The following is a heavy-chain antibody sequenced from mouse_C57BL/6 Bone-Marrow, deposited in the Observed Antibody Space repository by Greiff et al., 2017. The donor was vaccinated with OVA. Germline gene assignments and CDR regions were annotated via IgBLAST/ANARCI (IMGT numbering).Heavy chain of an antibody. V-gene: IGHV1-7*01. CDR3: ERALTGTSFAY. CDR2: INPSSGYT. J-gene: IGHJ3*01. D-gene: IGHD4-1*01. Sequence: VQLHQSGAELVKPGASVKLSCKASGYTFTSYWMHWVKQRPGQGLEWIGYINPSSGYTKYNQKFKDKATLTADKSYSTAYMQLSSLTYEDSAVYYCERALTGTSFAYWGQGTLVTVSA. CDR1: GYTFTSYW.